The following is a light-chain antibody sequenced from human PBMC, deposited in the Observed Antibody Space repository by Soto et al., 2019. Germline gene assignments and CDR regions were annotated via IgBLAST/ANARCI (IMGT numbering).Light chain of an antibody. CDR2: DAS. V-gene: IGKV1-5*01. CDR3: QQYDSHPYT. J-gene: IGKJ2*01. CDR1: QSINHW. Sequence: GDRVTITCRASQSINHWLAWYQQKPGKAPKFLIYDASTLRNGVPSRFSGRGSGTEFTLTINSLQPDDFATYYCQQYDSHPYTFGQGTK.